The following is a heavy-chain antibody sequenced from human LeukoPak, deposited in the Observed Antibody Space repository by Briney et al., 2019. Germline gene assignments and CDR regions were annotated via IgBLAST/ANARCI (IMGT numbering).Heavy chain of an antibody. V-gene: IGHV4-34*01. CDR2: INHSGST. CDR3: ARGLLSGYDSNFDY. CDR1: GGSFSGYY. D-gene: IGHD5-12*01. J-gene: IGHJ4*02. Sequence: PSETLSLTCAVYGGSFSGYYWSWIRQPPGKGLEWIGEINHSGSTNYNPSLKSRVTISVDTSKNQFSLKLSSVTAADTAVYYCARGLLSGYDSNFDYWGQGTLVTVSS.